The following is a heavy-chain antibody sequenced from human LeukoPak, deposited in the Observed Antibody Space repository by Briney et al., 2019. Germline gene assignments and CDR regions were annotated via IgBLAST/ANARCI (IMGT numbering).Heavy chain of an antibody. V-gene: IGHV4-34*01. CDR1: GGSVNSGTHS. CDR3: ARLKTLYYYMDV. J-gene: IGHJ6*03. Sequence: IPSETLSLTCAVSGGSVNSGTHSWSWIRQPPGKGLEWIGEINHSGSTNYNPSLKSRVTISVDTSKNQFSLKLSSVTAADTAVYYCARLKTLYYYMDVWGKGTTVTISS. CDR2: INHSGST.